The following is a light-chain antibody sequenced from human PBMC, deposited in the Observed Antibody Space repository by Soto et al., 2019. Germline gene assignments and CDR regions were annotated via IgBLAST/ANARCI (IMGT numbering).Light chain of an antibody. CDR1: QSVSSN. CDR3: QQYNNWPPLT. J-gene: IGKJ4*01. CDR2: GTS. Sequence: EIGMTQSQATLSVSPGERATLSCSASQSVSSNLAWYQQKPGQAPRLLIYGTSTRATGIPARFSGSGSGTEFTLTISRLQSEDFAVYYCQQYNNWPPLTFGGGTKVEIK. V-gene: IGKV3-15*01.